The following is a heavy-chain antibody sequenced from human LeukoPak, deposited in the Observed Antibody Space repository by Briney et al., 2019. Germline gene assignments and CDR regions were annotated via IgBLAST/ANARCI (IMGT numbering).Heavy chain of an antibody. V-gene: IGHV3-9*01. CDR1: GFTFSSYA. D-gene: IGHD3-22*01. CDR2: ISWNSGSI. Sequence: GGSLRLSCAASGFTFSSYAMSWVRQAPGKGLEWVSGISWNSGSIGYADSVKGRFTISRDNAKNSLYLQMNSLRAEDTALYYCAKVNYYDSSGYGSRYFDYWGQGTLVTVSS. CDR3: AKVNYYDSSGYGSRYFDY. J-gene: IGHJ4*02.